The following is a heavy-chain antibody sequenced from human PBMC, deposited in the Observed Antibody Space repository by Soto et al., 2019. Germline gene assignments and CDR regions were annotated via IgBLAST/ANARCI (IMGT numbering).Heavy chain of an antibody. CDR2: IYGGGAT. D-gene: IGHD4-4*01. J-gene: IGHJ4*02. V-gene: IGHV3-53*01. CDR1: GFTFRAYY. Sequence: PGGSLRLSCTASGFTFRAYYMNWIRQAPGKGLEWVSGIYGGGATFYADSVKGRFTFSRDNSKNTVYLEMNSLRVEDTAVYYCARGSYRAFDYWGQGTPVTVSS. CDR3: ARGSYRAFDY.